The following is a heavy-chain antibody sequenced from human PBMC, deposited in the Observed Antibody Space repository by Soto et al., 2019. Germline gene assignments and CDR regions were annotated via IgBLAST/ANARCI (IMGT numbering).Heavy chain of an antibody. CDR3: ACGYDSRSNEQFDY. V-gene: IGHV1-69*06. CDR1: GVTFSSYA. J-gene: IGHJ4*02. Sequence: SVKVSCKASGVTFSSYAISWVRQAPGQGLEWMGGIIPIFGTANYAQKFQGRVTITADKSTSTAYMELSSLRPEDTAVYYCACGYDSRSNEQFDYWGQGTLVTVSS. CDR2: IIPIFGTA. D-gene: IGHD5-12*01.